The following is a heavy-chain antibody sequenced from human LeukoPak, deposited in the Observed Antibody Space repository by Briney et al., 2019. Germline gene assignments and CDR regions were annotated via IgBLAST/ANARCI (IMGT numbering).Heavy chain of an antibody. CDR2: IIPILGIA. V-gene: IGHV1-69*04. D-gene: IGHD3-22*01. CDR1: GGTFSSYA. J-gene: IGHJ2*01. Sequence: ASVKVSCKASGGTFSSYAISWVRQAPGQGLEWMGRIIPILGIANYAQKFQGRVTITADKSTSTAYMELSSLRSEDTAVYYCAGARYYDSSGGWYFDLWGRGTLVTVSS. CDR3: AGARYYDSSGGWYFDL.